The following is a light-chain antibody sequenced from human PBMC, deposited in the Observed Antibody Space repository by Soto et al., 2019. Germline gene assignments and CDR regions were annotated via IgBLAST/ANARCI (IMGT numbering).Light chain of an antibody. CDR2: GAS. CDR1: QTVRNN. Sequence: EFVLTQSPGTLSLSPGERATLSCRASQTVRNNYLAWYQQKPGQAPRLLIYGASTRATGIPARFSGSGSGTEFTLTISSLQSEDFAVYYCQQYHNWPPLTFGGGTKVDIK. CDR3: QQYHNWPPLT. J-gene: IGKJ4*01. V-gene: IGKV3-15*01.